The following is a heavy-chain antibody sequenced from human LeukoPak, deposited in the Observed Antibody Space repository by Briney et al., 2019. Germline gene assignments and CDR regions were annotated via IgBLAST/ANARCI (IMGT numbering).Heavy chain of an antibody. CDR2: INHSGST. CDR1: GGSFSGYY. Sequence: SETLSLTCAVYGGSFSGYYWSWIRQPPGKELEWIGEINHSGSTNYNPSLKSRVTISVDTFKNQFSLKLSSVTAADTAVYYCARGEGVIGYCSSTSCRRAFDIWGQGTMVTVSS. V-gene: IGHV4-34*01. D-gene: IGHD2-2*01. J-gene: IGHJ3*02. CDR3: ARGEGVIGYCSSTSCRRAFDI.